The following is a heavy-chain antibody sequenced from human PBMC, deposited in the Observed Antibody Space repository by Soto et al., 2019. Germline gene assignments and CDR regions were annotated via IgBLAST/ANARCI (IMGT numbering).Heavy chain of an antibody. D-gene: IGHD3-22*01. J-gene: IGHJ4*02. CDR2: IYYSGST. Sequence: QLQLQESGPGLVKPSETLSLTCTVSGGSISSSSYYWGWIHQPPGKGLEWIGSIYYSGSTYYNPSLKSRVTISVDTSKNQFSLKLSSVTAADTAVYYCASARGYYDSSGYYYHYWGQGTLVTVSS. CDR1: GGSISSSSYY. CDR3: ASARGYYDSSGYYYHY. V-gene: IGHV4-39*01.